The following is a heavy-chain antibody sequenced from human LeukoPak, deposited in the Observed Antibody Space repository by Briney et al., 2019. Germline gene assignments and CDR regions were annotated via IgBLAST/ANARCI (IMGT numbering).Heavy chain of an antibody. D-gene: IGHD3-22*01. J-gene: IGHJ4*02. Sequence: GASVKVSCKASGYTFTSYYMHWVRQAPGQGLQWMGTINPSGGSTSYAQKFQGRVTMTRDMSTSTVYMELSSLRSEDTAVYYCARDPYYYDGSGYYASYYFDYWGQGTLVTVSS. CDR1: GYTFTSYY. V-gene: IGHV1-46*01. CDR2: INPSGGST. CDR3: ARDPYYYDGSGYYASYYFDY.